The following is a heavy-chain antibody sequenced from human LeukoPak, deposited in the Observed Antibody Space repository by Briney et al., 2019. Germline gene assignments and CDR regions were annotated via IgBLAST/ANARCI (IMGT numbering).Heavy chain of an antibody. CDR1: GFTFSSYW. CDR3: TRGGGSWPFGADS. J-gene: IGHJ4*02. D-gene: IGHD3-16*01. CDR2: VKGDGSIT. V-gene: IGHV3-74*01. Sequence: GGSLRLSCAASGFTFSSYWMHWVRQAPGKGLVLVSRVKGDGSITNHADSVKGRFTISRDNAKNTLYVQMNSLRDEDTAVYYCTRGGGSWPFGADSWGQGTLVTVSS.